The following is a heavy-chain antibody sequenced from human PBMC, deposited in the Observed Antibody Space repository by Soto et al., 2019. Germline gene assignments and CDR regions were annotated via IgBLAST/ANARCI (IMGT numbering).Heavy chain of an antibody. V-gene: IGHV1-18*01. J-gene: IGHJ5*02. CDR2: ISAYNGNT. Sequence: ASVKVSCKASGYTFTSYAISWVRQAPGQGLEWMGWISAYNGNTNYAQNLQGRVTMTTDTSTSTAYMELRSLRAEDTAVYYCARDVRSRRYDLWGQGTLVTVS. CDR3: ARDVRSRRYDL. CDR1: GYTFTSYA. D-gene: IGHD3-10*02.